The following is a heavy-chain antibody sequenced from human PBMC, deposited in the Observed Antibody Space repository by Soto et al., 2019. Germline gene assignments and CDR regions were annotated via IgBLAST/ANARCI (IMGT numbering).Heavy chain of an antibody. V-gene: IGHV4-34*01. D-gene: IGHD6-19*01. CDR3: ARSGYSSGWYMG. J-gene: IGHJ4*02. CDR2: INHSGST. Sequence: SETLSLTCAVYSGSFSDYYWSWIRQPPGKGLEWIGEINHSGSTNYNPSLKSRVTISVDTSKNQFSLMLSSVTAADTAVYYCARSGYSSGWYMGWGQGPLVTVSS. CDR1: SGSFSDYY.